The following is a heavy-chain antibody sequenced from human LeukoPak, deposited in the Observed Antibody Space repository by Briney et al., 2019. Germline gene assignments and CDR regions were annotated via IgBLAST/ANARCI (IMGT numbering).Heavy chain of an antibody. J-gene: IGHJ4*02. Sequence: PSETLSLTCAVSGGSFSGYYWSWIRQPPGKGLEWIGEINHSGSTSYNPSLKSRVTISVDTSKNQFSLKLSSVTAADTAVYYCARVVIVVTIFGVVTYGFDYWGQGTLVTVSS. V-gene: IGHV4-34*01. CDR2: INHSGST. CDR3: ARVVIVVTIFGVVTYGFDY. D-gene: IGHD3-3*01. CDR1: GGSFSGYY.